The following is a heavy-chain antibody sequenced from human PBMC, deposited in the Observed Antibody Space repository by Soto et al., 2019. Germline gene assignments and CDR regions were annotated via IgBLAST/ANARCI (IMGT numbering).Heavy chain of an antibody. D-gene: IGHD6-13*01. CDR2: IYYSGRT. CDR3: ARVPLRYSSSWYSWFDP. CDR1: GESISSSSYY. Sequence: SETLSLTCIVSGESISSSSYYWGWIRQPPGKGLEWIGSIYYSGRTYYNPSFKSRVTISIDTSKNQFSLKLSSVTAADTAVYYCARVPLRYSSSWYSWFDPWGQGTLVTVSS. V-gene: IGHV4-39*07. J-gene: IGHJ5*02.